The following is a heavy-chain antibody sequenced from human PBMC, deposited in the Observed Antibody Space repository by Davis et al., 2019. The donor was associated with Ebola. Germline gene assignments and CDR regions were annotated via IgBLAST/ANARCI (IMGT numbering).Heavy chain of an antibody. V-gene: IGHV6-1*01. CDR2: TYYSSKWYK. Sequence: PSETLSLTCAISGDSVSSSGAAWIWIRQSPSRGLEWLGRTYYSSKWYKDYAVSVKSRITINLDTSKNQFSLQLNPVIPEDTALYYCARGWFRAGMDVWGEGTTVTVSS. CDR3: ARGWFRAGMDV. CDR1: GDSVSSSGAA. J-gene: IGHJ6*04. D-gene: IGHD3-10*01.